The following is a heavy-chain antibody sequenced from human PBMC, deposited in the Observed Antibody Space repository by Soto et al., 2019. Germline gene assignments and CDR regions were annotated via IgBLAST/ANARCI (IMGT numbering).Heavy chain of an antibody. D-gene: IGHD6-13*01. CDR2: IYYTGST. CDR3: ATDRWAAHNTRGSIDQ. V-gene: IGHV4-31*03. CDR1: GDYIRVGGYY. J-gene: IGHJ4*02. Sequence: ILSLTCNVSGDYIRVGGYYLRWILERPGKYVEWIVYIYYTGSTYYNRSLRSRLYMSVETSENQFSMKLTSVTAAHTPIYDCATDRWAAHNTRGSIDQWGQRITVTVSS.